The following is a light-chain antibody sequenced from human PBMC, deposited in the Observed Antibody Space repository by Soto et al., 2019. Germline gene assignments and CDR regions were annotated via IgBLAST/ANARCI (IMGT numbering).Light chain of an antibody. CDR2: EVS. CDR3: SSYAGYNSYV. V-gene: IGLV2-8*01. Sequence: QPVLTQPPSASGSPGQSVTISCTGTSSDVGGYNYVSWYQQHPGKAPKLMIYEVSKRPSGVPDRFSGSKFGNAASLTVSGLQAEDEADYYCSSYAGYNSYVFGTGTKLTVL. CDR1: SSDVGGYNY. J-gene: IGLJ1*01.